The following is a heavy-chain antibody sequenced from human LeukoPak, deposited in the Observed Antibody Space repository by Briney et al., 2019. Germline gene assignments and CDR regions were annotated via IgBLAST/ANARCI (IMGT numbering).Heavy chain of an antibody. J-gene: IGHJ4*02. Sequence: PSETLSLTCAVYGGSFSGYYWSWIRQPPGKGLEWIGEINHSGSTSYNPSLKSRVTISLDTSKKQFSLKLTSVTAADTAIYYCATEYCASSSCRFDSWGQGTLVTVSS. CDR1: GGSFSGYY. CDR2: INHSGST. CDR3: ATEYCASSSCRFDS. D-gene: IGHD2-2*01. V-gene: IGHV4-34*01.